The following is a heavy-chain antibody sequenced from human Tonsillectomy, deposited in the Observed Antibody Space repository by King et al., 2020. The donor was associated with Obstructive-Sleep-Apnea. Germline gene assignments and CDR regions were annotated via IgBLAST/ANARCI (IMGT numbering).Heavy chain of an antibody. J-gene: IGHJ3*02. D-gene: IGHD3-9*01. CDR3: ARGSYYDILTGYYGDAFDI. CDR2: INPSGGST. V-gene: IGHV1-46*03. Sequence: VQLVQSGAEVKKPGASVKVSCKASGYTFTSYYMHWVRQAPGQGLEWMGIINPSGGSTSYAQKFQGRVTMTRDTSTSTVYMELSSLRSEDPAVYYCARGSYYDILTGYYGDAFDIWGQGTMVTVSS. CDR1: GYTFTSYY.